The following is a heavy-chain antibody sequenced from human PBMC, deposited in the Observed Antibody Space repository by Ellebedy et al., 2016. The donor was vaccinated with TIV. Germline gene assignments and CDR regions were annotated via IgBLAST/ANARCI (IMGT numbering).Heavy chain of an antibody. D-gene: IGHD5-24*01. CDR3: ARDPNQAMAES. Sequence: GESLKISXAASGFTVSSNYISWVRQAPGKWLEWVSVIYAGGSTYYADSVKGRFTISSDNARNSLVLQMDSLRADDTAVYYCARDPNQAMAESWGQGTLVTVSS. CDR1: GFTVSSNY. J-gene: IGHJ4*02. CDR2: IYAGGST. V-gene: IGHV3-53*01.